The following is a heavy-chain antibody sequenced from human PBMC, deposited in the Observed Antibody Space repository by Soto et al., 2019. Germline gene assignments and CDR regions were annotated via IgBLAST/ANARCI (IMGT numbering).Heavy chain of an antibody. D-gene: IGHD6-19*01. J-gene: IGHJ1*01. V-gene: IGHV5-51*01. CDR1: GHSFTTYW. CDR2: IYPGNSDP. Sequence: PGESLKISCKGSGHSFTTYWIGWVRQIPGKGLEWMGIIYPGNSDPTYSPSFQGQVTISADTSISTAYLQWGSLKASDTAIYYCARLTAARPEQWLIWGQGTLVTVSS. CDR3: ARLTAARPEQWLI.